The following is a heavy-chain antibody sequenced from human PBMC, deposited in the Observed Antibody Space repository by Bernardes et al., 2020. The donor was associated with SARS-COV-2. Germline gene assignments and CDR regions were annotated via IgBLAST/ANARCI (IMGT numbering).Heavy chain of an antibody. CDR2: IYSGGST. J-gene: IGHJ4*02. Sequence: GSLRLYGAASGFTVSSNYMSWVRQAPGKGLEWVSVIYSGGSTYYADSVKGRFTISRHNSKNTLYLQMNSLRAEDTAVYYCALTTYYYDSSGYFYWGQGTLVTVSS. CDR3: ALTTYYYDSSGYFY. CDR1: GFTVSSNY. D-gene: IGHD3-22*01. V-gene: IGHV3-53*04.